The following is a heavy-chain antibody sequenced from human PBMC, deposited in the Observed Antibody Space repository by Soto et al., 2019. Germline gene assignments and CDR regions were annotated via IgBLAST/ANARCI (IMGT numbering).Heavy chain of an antibody. J-gene: IGHJ4*02. CDR1: GGIFSIYA. Sequence: QVQVIQSGTEVKKPGSSVKVSCQVSGGIFSIYAISWLRQAPGQGLEWMGGIIPIFGTPNYAQNFQGRVTITADESTSTAYMELSGLRSEDTAVYYCARDRDDYGSGNYYNRIDFWGQGPLVTVSS. D-gene: IGHD3-10*01. CDR3: ARDRDDYGSGNYYNRIDF. CDR2: IIPIFGTP. V-gene: IGHV1-69*01.